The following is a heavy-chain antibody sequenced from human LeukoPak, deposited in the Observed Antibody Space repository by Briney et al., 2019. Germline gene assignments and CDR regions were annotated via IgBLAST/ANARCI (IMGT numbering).Heavy chain of an antibody. J-gene: IGHJ5*02. V-gene: IGHV4-34*01. CDR3: ARDPLFRRWLQLGGFDP. D-gene: IGHD5-24*01. Sequence: SEALSLTCAVYGGSFSGYYWSWIRQPPGKGLEWIGEINHSGSTNYNPSLKSRVTISVDTSKNQFSLKLSSVTAADTAVYYCARDPLFRRWLQLGGFDPWGQGTLVTVSS. CDR2: INHSGST. CDR1: GGSFSGYY.